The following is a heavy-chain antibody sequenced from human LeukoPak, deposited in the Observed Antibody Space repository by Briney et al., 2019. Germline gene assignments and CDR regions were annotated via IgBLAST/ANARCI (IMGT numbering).Heavy chain of an antibody. V-gene: IGHV3-64*01. CDR3: ARDKWFGELLEYYYYMDV. CDR2: ISYNGGST. Sequence: GGSLRLSCAASGFTFSSYAMHWVRQAPGKGLESVSAISYNGGSTYYASSVKGRFTISRDNSKNTLYLQMGSLRAEDMAVYYCARDKWFGELLEYYYYMDVWGKGTTVTVSS. J-gene: IGHJ6*03. CDR1: GFTFSSYA. D-gene: IGHD3-10*01.